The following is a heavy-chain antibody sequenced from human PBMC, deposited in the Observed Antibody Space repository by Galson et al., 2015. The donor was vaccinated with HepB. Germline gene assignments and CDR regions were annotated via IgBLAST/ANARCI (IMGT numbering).Heavy chain of an antibody. D-gene: IGHD2-2*01. CDR2: ISDSTSYI. J-gene: IGHJ4*02. CDR3: ARGDFYQLYASDY. Sequence: SLRLSCAASGFTFNIFTMNWVRQAPGKGLEWVSSISDSTSYIYYADSVKGRFTISRDNAKNSLYLQMNSLRADDTAVYYCARGDFYQLYASDYWGQGTLVTVSS. V-gene: IGHV3-21*01. CDR1: GFTFNIFT.